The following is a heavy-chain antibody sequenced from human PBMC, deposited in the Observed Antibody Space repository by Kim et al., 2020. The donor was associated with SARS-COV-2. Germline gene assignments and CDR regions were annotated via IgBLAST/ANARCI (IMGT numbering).Heavy chain of an antibody. Sequence: GGSLRLSCVVSGFTPSNYWMSWVRQAPGKGLEWVANIKQDGSEKNYVDSVKGRFTLSRDNGKNSVFLQMTAVRDEDTAVYYCARGGWRALDYWGQGTLVT. CDR2: IKQDGSEK. V-gene: IGHV3-7*04. CDR3: ARGGWRALDY. J-gene: IGHJ4*02. D-gene: IGHD2-15*01. CDR1: GFTPSNYW.